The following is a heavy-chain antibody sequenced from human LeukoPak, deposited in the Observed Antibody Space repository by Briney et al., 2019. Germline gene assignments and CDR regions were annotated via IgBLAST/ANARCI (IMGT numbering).Heavy chain of an antibody. V-gene: IGHV3-21*01. CDR2: ISSSSSYI. CDR3: ARGDGSYQYYFDY. CDR1: GFTFSSYS. D-gene: IGHD5-24*01. Sequence: GGSLRLSCAASGFTFSSYSMNWVRQAPGKGLEWVSSISSSSSYIYYADSVKGRFTISRDNAKNSLYLQMNSLRAEDTAVYYCARGDGSYQYYFDYWGQGTLVTVSS. J-gene: IGHJ4*02.